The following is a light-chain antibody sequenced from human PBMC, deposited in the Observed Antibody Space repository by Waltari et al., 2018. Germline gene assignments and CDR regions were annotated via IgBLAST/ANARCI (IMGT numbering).Light chain of an antibody. V-gene: IGLV1-44*01. CDR2: RNA. Sequence: QSVLTQPPSASGTPGQMVTISCSGTSSTPGINVGNWYQQVPGTAPKLLLYRNALRPSGVPYRFSASKSGTSASLAISGLQSEDEAEYYCASCDDSLNGHWVFGGGTKVTVL. CDR1: SSTPGINV. J-gene: IGLJ3*02. CDR3: ASCDDSLNGHWV.